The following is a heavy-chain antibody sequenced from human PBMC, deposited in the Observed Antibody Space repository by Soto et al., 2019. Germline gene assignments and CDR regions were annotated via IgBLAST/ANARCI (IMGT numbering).Heavy chain of an antibody. J-gene: IGHJ4*02. V-gene: IGHV1-8*02. Sequence: AASVKVSCKASGGTFSSYAISWVRQAPGQGLEWMGWINPNSGNTNYAQKFQGRVTMTRNTSISTAYMELSSLRSEDTAVYYCARGMRRITIFGVVIIPLVYWGQGTLVTSPQ. CDR1: GGTFSSYA. D-gene: IGHD3-3*01. CDR2: INPNSGNT. CDR3: ARGMRRITIFGVVIIPLVY.